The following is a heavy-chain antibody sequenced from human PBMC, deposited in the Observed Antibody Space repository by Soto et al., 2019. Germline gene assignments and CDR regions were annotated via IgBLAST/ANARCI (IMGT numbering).Heavy chain of an antibody. D-gene: IGHD6-13*01. CDR3: AKAAGYSSSWYGNYFDY. CDR1: GFTFSSYA. CDR2: ISGSGGST. J-gene: IGHJ4*02. V-gene: IGHV3-23*01. Sequence: GGSLRLSCVASGFTFSSYAMSWVRQAPGKGLEWVSAISGSGGSTYYADSVKGRFTISRDNSKNTLYLQMNSLRAEDTAVYYCAKAAGYSSSWYGNYFDYWGQGTLVTVSS.